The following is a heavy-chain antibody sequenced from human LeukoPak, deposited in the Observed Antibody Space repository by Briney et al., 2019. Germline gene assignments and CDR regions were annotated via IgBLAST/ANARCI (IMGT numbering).Heavy chain of an antibody. Sequence: SETLSLTCAVNGGSFSSYYWTWIRQAPDKGLEWIGEINHYGRTNYNPSLSSRVTISVATSKNQFSLKLNSMTAAATAVYYCSRGTTALGGDFWGQGTLVTVSS. CDR2: INHYGRT. V-gene: IGHV4-34*01. D-gene: IGHD3-16*01. CDR3: SRGTTALGGDF. CDR1: GGSFSSYY. J-gene: IGHJ4*02.